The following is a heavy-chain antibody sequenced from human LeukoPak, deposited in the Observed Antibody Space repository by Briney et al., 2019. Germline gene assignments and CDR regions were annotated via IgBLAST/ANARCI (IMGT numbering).Heavy chain of an antibody. CDR3: ARENYYDSSGYPTSAFDI. J-gene: IGHJ3*02. D-gene: IGHD3-22*01. Sequence: ASVKVSCKASGYTFTGYYMHWVRQAPGQGLEWMGWINPNSGGTNYAQKLQGRVTMTTDTSTSTAYMELRSLRSDDTAVYYCARENYYDSSGYPTSAFDIWGQGTMVTVSS. CDR1: GYTFTGYY. V-gene: IGHV1-2*02. CDR2: INPNSGGT.